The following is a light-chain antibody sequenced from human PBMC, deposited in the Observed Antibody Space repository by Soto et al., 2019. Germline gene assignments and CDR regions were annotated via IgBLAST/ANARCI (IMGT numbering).Light chain of an antibody. CDR3: QQYNNWPPWT. Sequence: EIVMTQSPATLSVSPGERATLSCRASQSVSSNLAWYQQKPGQAPRLLIYGASTRATGIPARFSGSGSGTEFTLIISSLQSEDFAVYYCQQYNNWPPWTFGQGTKVAI. V-gene: IGKV3-15*01. J-gene: IGKJ1*01. CDR1: QSVSSN. CDR2: GAS.